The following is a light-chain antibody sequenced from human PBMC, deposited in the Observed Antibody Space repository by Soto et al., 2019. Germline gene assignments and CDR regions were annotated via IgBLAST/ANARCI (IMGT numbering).Light chain of an antibody. Sequence: EIVMTQSPATLSVSPGEGATLSCRPSQSVDKDLAWYRQKPGQAPSLLVYDASTRATGVPARFSGSGSGTEFTLTISSLEPEDFALYYCQQRSNWPITFGQGTRLEIK. CDR3: QQRSNWPIT. CDR1: QSVDKD. V-gene: IGKV3-11*01. CDR2: DAS. J-gene: IGKJ5*01.